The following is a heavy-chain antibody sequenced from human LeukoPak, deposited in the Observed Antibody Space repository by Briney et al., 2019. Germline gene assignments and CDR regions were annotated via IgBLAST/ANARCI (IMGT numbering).Heavy chain of an antibody. Sequence: GGSLRLSCAASGFTFSSYGMHWVRQAPGKGLEWVAVISYDGSNKYYADSVKGRFTISRDISKNTVYLQMNSLRVEDTAVYYCAKDFYWAFDYWGQGTLVTVSS. D-gene: IGHD2-8*02. J-gene: IGHJ4*02. CDR1: GFTFSSYG. CDR2: ISYDGSNK. CDR3: AKDFYWAFDY. V-gene: IGHV3-30*18.